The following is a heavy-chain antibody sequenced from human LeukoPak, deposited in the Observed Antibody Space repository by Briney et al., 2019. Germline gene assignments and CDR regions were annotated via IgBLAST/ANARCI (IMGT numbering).Heavy chain of an antibody. CDR2: VNHGGDT. CDR1: NGSFSGYY. D-gene: IGHD3-16*01. Sequence: KPSETLSLTCAVYNGSFSGYYWSWIRQSPEKGLEWIGEVNHGGDTNYSPSLRSRVTISLDTSKNHFSLKLRSVTAADTAIYNCARAAWNGGGGFDPWGQGTLVTVSS. CDR3: ARAAWNGGGGFDP. V-gene: IGHV4-34*01. J-gene: IGHJ5*02.